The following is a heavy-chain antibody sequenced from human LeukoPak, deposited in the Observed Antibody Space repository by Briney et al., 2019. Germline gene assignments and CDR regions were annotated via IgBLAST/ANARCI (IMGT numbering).Heavy chain of an antibody. V-gene: IGHV3-21*01. CDR1: GSTFSSYS. J-gene: IGHJ4*02. CDR3: AKDPIGGWMFDY. D-gene: IGHD6-19*01. CDR2: ISSSSSYI. Sequence: GGSLRLSCAASGSTFSSYSMNWVRQAPGKGLEWVSSISSSSSYIYYADSVKGRFTISRDNAKNSLYLQMNSLRAEDTAVYYCAKDPIGGWMFDYWGQGTLVTVSS.